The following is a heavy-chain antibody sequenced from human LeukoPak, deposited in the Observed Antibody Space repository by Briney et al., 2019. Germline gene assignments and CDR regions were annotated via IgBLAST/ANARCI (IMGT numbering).Heavy chain of an antibody. CDR3: AKVAVAGGNYYYYMDV. D-gene: IGHD6-19*01. CDR2: IRYDGSNK. Sequence: PGGSLRLSCAASGFTFSSYGMHWVRQAPGKGLEWVAFIRYDGSNKYYADSVKGRFTISRDNSKNTLYLQMNSLRAEDTAVYYCAKVAVAGGNYYYYMDVWGKGTTVTVSS. V-gene: IGHV3-30*02. CDR1: GFTFSSYG. J-gene: IGHJ6*03.